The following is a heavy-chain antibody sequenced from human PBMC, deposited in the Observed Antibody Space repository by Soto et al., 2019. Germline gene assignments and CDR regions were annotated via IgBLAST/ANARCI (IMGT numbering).Heavy chain of an antibody. CDR1: GFSFSSYD. J-gene: IGHJ3*02. CDR3: AKGVPSPTQHAFDI. V-gene: IGHV3-30*18. CDR2: ISYDGSDK. Sequence: GGSLRLSCAASGFSFSSYDMHWVRQAPGKGLEWVAMISYDGSDKYFSDTVKGRLTISRDNYKNTVSLEMNSLRTKDTAAYYCAKGVPSPTQHAFDIWGQGTMVTVSS.